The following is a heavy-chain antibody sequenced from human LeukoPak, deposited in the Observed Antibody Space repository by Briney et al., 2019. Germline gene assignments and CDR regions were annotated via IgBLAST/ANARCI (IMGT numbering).Heavy chain of an antibody. Sequence: GGSLRLSCAASGFTFSWYWMSWVRQAPGKGLEWVANIKEDGSIKYYEDSVKGRLTISGDNAKSSVYLQVNSLRAEDTALYYCARIGYSSSSIDYWGQGTLVTVSS. CDR2: IKEDGSIK. CDR3: ARIGYSSSSIDY. V-gene: IGHV3-7*01. CDR1: GFTFSWYW. J-gene: IGHJ4*02. D-gene: IGHD6-13*01.